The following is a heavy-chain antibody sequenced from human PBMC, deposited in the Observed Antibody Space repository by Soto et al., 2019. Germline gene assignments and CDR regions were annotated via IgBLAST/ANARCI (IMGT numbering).Heavy chain of an antibody. V-gene: IGHV3-21*01. Sequence: EVLLVESGGGLVKPGGSLRLSCAASGFTFSSYSMNWVRQAPGKGLEWVSSISSSSSYIYYADSVKGRFTISRDNAKKLLFLQMNSLRAEDTAVYDCARGTPSSSGPNGWFDPWGQGTLVTVSS. CDR1: GFTFSSYS. CDR3: ARGTPSSSGPNGWFDP. D-gene: IGHD6-13*01. J-gene: IGHJ5*02. CDR2: ISSSSSYI.